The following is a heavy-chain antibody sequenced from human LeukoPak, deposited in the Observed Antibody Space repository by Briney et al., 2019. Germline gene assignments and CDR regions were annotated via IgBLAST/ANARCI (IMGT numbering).Heavy chain of an antibody. D-gene: IGHD3-10*01. CDR1: GFTFSSYA. J-gene: IGHJ5*02. V-gene: IGHV3-30*02. CDR3: VFLAHVLGELSTYNWFDP. Sequence: GGSLRLSCAASGFTFSSYAVSWVRQAPGKGLEWVAFIRYDGSNKYYADSVKGRFTISRDNSKNTLYLQMNSLRAEDTAVYYCVFLAHVLGELSTYNWFDPWGQGTLVTVSS. CDR2: IRYDGSNK.